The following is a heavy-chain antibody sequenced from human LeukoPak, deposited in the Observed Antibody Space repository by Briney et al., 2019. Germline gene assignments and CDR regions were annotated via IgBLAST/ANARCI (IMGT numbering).Heavy chain of an antibody. CDR1: GFTFSSYW. CDR2: IKQDGSEK. CDR3: ARDPGTGYSSSWYSGSRHNWYFDL. J-gene: IGHJ2*01. V-gene: IGHV3-7*01. D-gene: IGHD6-13*01. Sequence: PGGSLRLSCAASGFTFSSYWMSWVRQAPGKGLEWVANIKQDGSEKYYVDSVKGRFTISRDNAKNSLYLQMNSLRAEDTAVYYCARDPGTGYSSSWYSGSRHNWYFDLWGRGTLVTVSS.